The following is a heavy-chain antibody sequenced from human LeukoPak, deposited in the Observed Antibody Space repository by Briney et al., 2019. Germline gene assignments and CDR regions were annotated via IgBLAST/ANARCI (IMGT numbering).Heavy chain of an antibody. CDR1: GFTFSSYA. D-gene: IGHD1-20*01. CDR3: ARDNFYNWFDP. V-gene: IGHV3-23*01. J-gene: IGHJ5*02. Sequence: GGSLRLSCAASGFTFSSYAMSWVRQAPGKGLEWVSAISGSGGSTYYADSVKGRFIISRDKSKNTVYLQMNSLRTEDTAVYYCARDNFYNWFDPWGQGTLVTVSS. CDR2: ISGSGGST.